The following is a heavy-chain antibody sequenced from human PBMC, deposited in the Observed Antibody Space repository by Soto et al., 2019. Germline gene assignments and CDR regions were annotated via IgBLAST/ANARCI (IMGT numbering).Heavy chain of an antibody. CDR2: IIPIFGTA. D-gene: IGHD3-3*01. Sequence: VQLVQSGAEVKKPGSSVKVSCKASGGTFSSYAISWVRQAPGQGLEWMGGIIPIFGTANYAQKFQGRVTITADESTSTAYMELSSLRSEDTAVYYCARGDYDFWSGYYNYYYYYGMDVWGQGTTVTVSS. CDR3: ARGDYDFWSGYYNYYYYYGMDV. V-gene: IGHV1-69*12. CDR1: GGTFSSYA. J-gene: IGHJ6*02.